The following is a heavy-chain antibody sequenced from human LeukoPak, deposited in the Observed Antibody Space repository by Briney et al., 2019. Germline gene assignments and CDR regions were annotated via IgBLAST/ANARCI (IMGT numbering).Heavy chain of an antibody. V-gene: IGHV3-30*18. CDR1: GFTFSSYG. CDR2: ISYDGSNK. J-gene: IGHJ3*02. D-gene: IGHD5-18*01. CDR3: AKPDTAMVDTDAFDI. Sequence: PGRSLRLSCAASGFTFSSYGMHWVRQAPGQGLEWVAVISYDGSNKYYADSVKGRFTISRDNAKNTLYVQMNSLRAEDTAVYYCAKPDTAMVDTDAFDIWGQGTMVTVSS.